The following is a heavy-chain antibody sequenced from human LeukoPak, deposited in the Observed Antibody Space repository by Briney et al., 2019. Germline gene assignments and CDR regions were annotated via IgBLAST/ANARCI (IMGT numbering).Heavy chain of an antibody. D-gene: IGHD2-2*01. V-gene: IGHV1-69*05. Sequence: GSSVKVSCKASGGTFSSYAISWVRQAPGQGLEWMGGIIPIFGTANYAQKFQGRVTITTDESTSTAYMELSSLRSEDTAVYYCARDLRGVVVPAAQKDYSNAYYYYYYMDVWGKGTTVTVSS. CDR3: ARDLRGVVVPAAQKDYSNAYYYYYYMDV. CDR2: IIPIFGTA. CDR1: GGTFSSYA. J-gene: IGHJ6*03.